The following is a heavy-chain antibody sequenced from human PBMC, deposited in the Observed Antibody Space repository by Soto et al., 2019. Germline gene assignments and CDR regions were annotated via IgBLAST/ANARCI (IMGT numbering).Heavy chain of an antibody. CDR1: GFTFSSYA. V-gene: IGHV3-23*01. D-gene: IGHD6-25*01. CDR3: AKFFAETGGSSGWPWSFHY. J-gene: IGHJ4*02. CDR2: ISGSGGTT. Sequence: EVQLLESGGGLVQPGRSLRVSCAASGFTFSSYAMSWVRQAPGEGLEWVSAISGSGGTTYYADSVKGRFTISRDNTKNTVSLQMNSLRAEDTAVYYYAKFFAETGGSSGWPWSFHYWGQGTLVTVSS.